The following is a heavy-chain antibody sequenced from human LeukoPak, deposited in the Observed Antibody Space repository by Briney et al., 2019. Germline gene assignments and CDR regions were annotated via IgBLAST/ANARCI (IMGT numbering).Heavy chain of an antibody. D-gene: IGHD5-12*01. J-gene: IGHJ6*03. CDR2: INPGGGST. Sequence: ASVKVSCKASGYTFTSYYMHWVRQAPGQGLEWMGIINPGGGSTSYAQKFQGRVTMTRDTSTSTVYMELSSLRSEDTAVYYCASRGRGYSGYAPVFDYYYYYYMDVWGKGTTVTVSS. V-gene: IGHV1-46*01. CDR1: GYTFTSYY. CDR3: ASRGRGYSGYAPVFDYYYYYYMDV.